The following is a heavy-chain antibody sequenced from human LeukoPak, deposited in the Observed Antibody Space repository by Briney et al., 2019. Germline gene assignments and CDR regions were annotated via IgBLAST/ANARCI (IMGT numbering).Heavy chain of an antibody. CDR1: DGSVSSGSYY. D-gene: IGHD3-16*02. J-gene: IGHJ5*02. Sequence: SETLSLTCTVSDGSVSSGSYYWSWIRQPPGKGLEWIGYIYYSGSTNYNPSLKSRVTISVDTSKNQFSLKLSSVTAADTAVYYCAREYYDYVWGSYRYHWFDPWGQGTLVTVSS. CDR3: AREYYDYVWGSYRYHWFDP. CDR2: IYYSGST. V-gene: IGHV4-61*01.